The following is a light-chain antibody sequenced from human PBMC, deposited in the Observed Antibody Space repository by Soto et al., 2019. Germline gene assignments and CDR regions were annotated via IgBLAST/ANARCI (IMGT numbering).Light chain of an antibody. CDR1: SGHSNYV. CDR3: QTWDTGIRV. Sequence: QSVLTQSPSASASLGASVKLTCTLSSGHSNYVIAWHQQQPEKGPRYLMKLNSACSHSKGDGIPDRFSGSSSGAERYLTISSLQSEDEADYYCQTWDTGIRVFGGGTQLTVL. CDR2: LNSACSH. V-gene: IGLV4-69*01. J-gene: IGLJ2*01.